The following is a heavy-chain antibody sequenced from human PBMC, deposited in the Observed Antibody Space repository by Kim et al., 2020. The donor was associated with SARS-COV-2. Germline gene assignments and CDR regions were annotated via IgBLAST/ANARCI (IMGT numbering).Heavy chain of an antibody. J-gene: IGHJ1*01. Sequence: ASVKVSCKASGYTFTSYGISWVRQAPGQGLEWMGWISAYNGNTNYAQKLQGRVTMTTDTSTSTAYMELRSLRSDDTAVYYCARDGPGALVTPLVEYFQHWGQGTLVTVSS. CDR1: GYTFTSYG. D-gene: IGHD6-13*01. V-gene: IGHV1-18*01. CDR2: ISAYNGNT. CDR3: ARDGPGALVTPLVEYFQH.